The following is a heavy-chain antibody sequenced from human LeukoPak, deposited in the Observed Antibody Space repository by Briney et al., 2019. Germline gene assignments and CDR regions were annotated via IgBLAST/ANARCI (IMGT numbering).Heavy chain of an antibody. J-gene: IGHJ4*02. D-gene: IGHD6-13*01. V-gene: IGHV4-39*07. CDR1: GGSISSGGYY. Sequence: PSETLSLTCTVSGGSISSGGYYWSWIRQPPGKGLEWIGEINHSGSTNYNPSLKSRVTISVDTSKNQFSLKLSSVTAADTAVYYCARAGIAAAGKTFRYWGQGTLVTVSS. CDR3: ARAGIAAAGKTFRY. CDR2: INHSGST.